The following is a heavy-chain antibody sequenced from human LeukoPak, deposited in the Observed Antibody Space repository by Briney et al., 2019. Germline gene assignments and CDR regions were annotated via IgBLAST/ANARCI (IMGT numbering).Heavy chain of an antibody. CDR1: GGSISSSSYY. J-gene: IGHJ4*02. Sequence: SETLSLTCTVSGGSISSSSYYWGWIRQPPGKGLEWIGSIYYSGSTYYNPSLKSRVTISVDTSKNQFSLKLSSVTAADTAVYYCARIGRGDYWGQGTLVTVSS. D-gene: IGHD3-10*01. V-gene: IGHV4-39*07. CDR2: IYYSGST. CDR3: ARIGRGDY.